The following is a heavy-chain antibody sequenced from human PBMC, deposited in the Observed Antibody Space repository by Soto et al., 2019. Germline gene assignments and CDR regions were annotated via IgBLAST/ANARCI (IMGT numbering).Heavy chain of an antibody. J-gene: IGHJ1*01. CDR2: IIPIFGTA. Sequence: EASVKVSCKASGGPFSSYAISWVRQAPGQGLEWMGGIIPIFGTANYAQKFQGRVTITADESTSTAYMELSSLRSEDTDVYYCARSWASCGGDCYSSYFQHWGQGTLVTVS. CDR3: ARSWASCGGDCYSSYFQH. V-gene: IGHV1-69*13. D-gene: IGHD2-21*02. CDR1: GGPFSSYA.